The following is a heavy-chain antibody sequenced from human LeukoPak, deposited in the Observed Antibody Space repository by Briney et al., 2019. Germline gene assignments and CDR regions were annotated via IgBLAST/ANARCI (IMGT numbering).Heavy chain of an antibody. V-gene: IGHV3-30*14. CDR3: ARDNPQYSSGWYYFNY. D-gene: IGHD6-19*01. CDR2: ISYDGSNK. J-gene: IGHJ4*02. CDR1: GFTFSNYW. Sequence: GGSLRLSCAISGFTFSNYWMSWVRQAPGKGLQWVAVISYDGSNKYYAGSVKGRFTISRDNSKNMLYLQMNSLRAEDTAVYYCARDNPQYSSGWYYFNYWGQGTLVTVSS.